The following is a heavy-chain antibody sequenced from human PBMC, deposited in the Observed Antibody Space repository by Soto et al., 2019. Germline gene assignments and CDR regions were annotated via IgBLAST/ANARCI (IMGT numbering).Heavy chain of an antibody. V-gene: IGHV4-59*08. CDR1: GGSISSYY. Sequence: SETLSLTCTVSGGSISSYYWSWIRQPPGKGLEWIGYIYYSGSTNYNPSLKSRVTISVDTSKDQFSLKLSSVTAADTAVYYCARQAPPSLLDYWGQGTLVTVSS. CDR2: IYYSGST. CDR3: ARQAPPSLLDY. J-gene: IGHJ4*02. D-gene: IGHD2-21*01.